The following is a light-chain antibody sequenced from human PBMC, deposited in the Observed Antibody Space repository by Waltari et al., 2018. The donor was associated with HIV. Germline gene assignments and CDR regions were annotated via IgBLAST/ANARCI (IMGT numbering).Light chain of an antibody. CDR2: WAS. Sequence: VLTQSPDSLAVSLGERATINCKSSQSVLYNSENKNYLAWYQQKPGQPPNLLISWASTRESGVPDRFSGSGSGTDFTLTISSLQAEDVAIYYCQQYHTSWTFGQGTKVEIK. CDR3: QQYHTSWT. J-gene: IGKJ1*01. V-gene: IGKV4-1*01. CDR1: QSVLYNSENKNY.